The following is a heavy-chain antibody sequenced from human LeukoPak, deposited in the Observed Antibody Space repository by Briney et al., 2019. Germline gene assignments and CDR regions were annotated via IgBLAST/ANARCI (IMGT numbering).Heavy chain of an antibody. J-gene: IGHJ3*01. V-gene: IGHV3-30*18. CDR3: AKVEGFLGAVCDGFDF. CDR1: VFTSSTDV. D-gene: IGHD6-25*01. CDR2: ISDNGSNK. Sequence: GGSLRLSCAVSVFTSSTDVVLTTGQAPGKGLEWVAVISDNGSNKYYADSVKGRFTSSRDKSKHTLNRQMHSLRPEHSAVHYCAKVEGFLGAVCDGFDFWGLGTMVTVSS.